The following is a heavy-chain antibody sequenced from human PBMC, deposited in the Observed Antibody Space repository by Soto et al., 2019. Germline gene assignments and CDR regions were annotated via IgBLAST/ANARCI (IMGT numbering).Heavy chain of an antibody. V-gene: IGHV3-74*01. CDR1: GFTFSNYW. Sequence: EVQLVESGGGLVQPGGSLRLSCAASGFTFSNYWMYWVRQAPGKGLVWVSRINSDGSVSSYADSVKGRLTISRDNVKNTLYLQMDGLRAEDTAVYYCARGDCVGGTCYSLACSFYYYMDVWCKGTTVTV. CDR3: ARGDCVGGTCYSLACSFYYYMDV. D-gene: IGHD2-15*01. J-gene: IGHJ6*03. CDR2: INSDGSVS.